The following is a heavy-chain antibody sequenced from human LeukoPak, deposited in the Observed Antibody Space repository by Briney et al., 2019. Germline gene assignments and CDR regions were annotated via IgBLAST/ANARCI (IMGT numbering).Heavy chain of an antibody. CDR1: GFTFSSSW. Sequence: AGGSLRLSCAASGFTFSSSWMHWVRQAPGKGLVWVSRINSDGSSTSYADSVKGRFTISRDNSKNTLYLQMNSLRAEDTAVHYCAKASPSRTMIVVVALPEWGQGTLVTVSS. V-gene: IGHV3-74*01. CDR3: AKASPSRTMIVVVALPE. D-gene: IGHD3-22*01. CDR2: INSDGSST. J-gene: IGHJ4*02.